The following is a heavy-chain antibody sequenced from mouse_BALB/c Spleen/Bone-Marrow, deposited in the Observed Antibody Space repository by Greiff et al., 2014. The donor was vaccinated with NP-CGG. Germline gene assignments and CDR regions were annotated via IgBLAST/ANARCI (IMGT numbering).Heavy chain of an antibody. J-gene: IGHJ1*01. CDR2: INNNGGST. CDR3: ARVYGWYFDV. Sequence: EVQLVESGGGLVQPGGSLKLSCVASGFTFSSYGMSWVRQTPDKRLVLVATINNNGGSTYYPDSVKGQFTISRDNAKNTLYLQMSSLKSEDTAMYYCARVYGWYFDVWGAGTTVTVSS. CDR1: GFTFSSYG. V-gene: IGHV5-6-3*01. D-gene: IGHD1-1*01.